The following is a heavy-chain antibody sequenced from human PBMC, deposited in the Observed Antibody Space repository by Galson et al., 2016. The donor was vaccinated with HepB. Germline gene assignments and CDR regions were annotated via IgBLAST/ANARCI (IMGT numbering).Heavy chain of an antibody. J-gene: IGHJ4*02. CDR2: INYSGTT. V-gene: IGHV4-39*01. Sequence: SETLSLTCSVSGGSIWDSRYFWTWVRQPPGERPEWIGSINYSGTTYYHASLKSRFTLSMDTSRSQFSLKLRSVTAADTAMYYCARLELSGGGNFFDFWGQGTLVTVSS. CDR3: ARLELSGGGNFFDF. CDR1: GGSIWDSRYF. D-gene: IGHD3-10*01.